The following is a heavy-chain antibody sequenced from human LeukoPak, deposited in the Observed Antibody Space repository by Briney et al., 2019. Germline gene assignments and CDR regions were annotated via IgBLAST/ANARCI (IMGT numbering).Heavy chain of an antibody. V-gene: IGHV3-23*01. Sequence: GGSLRLSCAASGFTFSNYAMTWVRQAPGKGLEWVSGSSGNGGGTYYADSVKGRFTVSRDNSKNTLFLQMNSLRADDTAVYYCASGSGTYSPDYWGQGTLVTVSS. J-gene: IGHJ4*02. CDR3: ASGSGTYSPDY. CDR2: SSGNGGGT. CDR1: GFTFSNYA. D-gene: IGHD3-10*01.